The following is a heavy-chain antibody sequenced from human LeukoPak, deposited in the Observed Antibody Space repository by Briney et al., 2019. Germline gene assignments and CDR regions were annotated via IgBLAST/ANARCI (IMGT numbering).Heavy chain of an antibody. CDR3: ARPSFSSVPWFFDA. D-gene: IGHD6-19*01. CDR2: NYPGDSDN. J-gene: IGHJ4*02. V-gene: IGHV5-51*01. CDR1: GCGFTSYW. Sequence: GGALEIYLKGAGCGFTSYWIGWGRPVPGKGVGGMGINYPGDSDNRYSASFQGQVTISADKSIPPAYLQWSSLKASDTAMYYCARPSFSSVPWFFDAWGQGTLVTVSS.